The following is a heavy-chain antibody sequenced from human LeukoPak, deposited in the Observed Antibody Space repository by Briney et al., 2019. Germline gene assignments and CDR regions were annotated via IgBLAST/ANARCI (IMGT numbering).Heavy chain of an antibody. CDR2: MIGDGSEI. CDR3: ARVVATITNWFDP. V-gene: IGHV3-7*03. Sequence: PGGSLRLSCAASGFTFSNSWMTWVRQAPGKGLEWVASMIGDGSEIHYVDSVKGRFTISRDNAKNSLYLQMNSLTAADTAVYYCARVVATITNWFDPWGQGTLVTVSS. J-gene: IGHJ5*02. CDR1: GFTFSNSW. D-gene: IGHD5-12*01.